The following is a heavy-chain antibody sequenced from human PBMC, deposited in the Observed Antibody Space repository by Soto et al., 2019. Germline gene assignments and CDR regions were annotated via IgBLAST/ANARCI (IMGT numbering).Heavy chain of an antibody. Sequence: GGSLRLSCAASGFTFSSYSMNWVRQAPGKGLVWVSCINSDRSSTFYADSVKGRFTISRDNAKNTLYLQMNSLRAEDTAVYYCASSLLTPFDYWGQGTLVTVSS. J-gene: IGHJ4*02. CDR1: GFTFSSYS. CDR3: ASSLLTPFDY. V-gene: IGHV3-74*01. D-gene: IGHD7-27*01. CDR2: INSDRSST.